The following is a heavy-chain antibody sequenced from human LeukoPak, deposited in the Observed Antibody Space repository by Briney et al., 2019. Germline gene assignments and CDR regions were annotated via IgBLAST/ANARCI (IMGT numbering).Heavy chain of an antibody. V-gene: IGHV3-21*01. CDR3: ARDLSGRDHDAFDI. CDR2: ISSSSSYI. CDR1: GFTFSSYS. J-gene: IGHJ3*02. Sequence: GGSPRLSCAASGFTFSSYSMNWVRQAPGKGLGWVSSISSSSSYIYYADSVKGQFTISRDNAKNSLYLQMNSLRAEDTAVYYCARDLSGRDHDAFDIWGQGTMVTVSS. D-gene: IGHD5-12*01.